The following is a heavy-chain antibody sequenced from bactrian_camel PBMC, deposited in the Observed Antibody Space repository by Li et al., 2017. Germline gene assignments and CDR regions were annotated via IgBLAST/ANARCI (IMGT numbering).Heavy chain of an antibody. Sequence: HVQLVESGGGSVQAGGSLRLSCTTPGYAYRNYCLAWFRQAPGKEHEGVAAIDTDGRTNYADSVKGRFTISQDNIKNTVYLEMNSLETEDTAVYRCAADPCYGGYRYWGQGTQVTVS. CDR2: IDTDGRT. V-gene: IGHV3S53*01. J-gene: IGHJ4*01. CDR1: GYAYRNYC. D-gene: IGHD5*01. CDR3: AADPCYGGYRY.